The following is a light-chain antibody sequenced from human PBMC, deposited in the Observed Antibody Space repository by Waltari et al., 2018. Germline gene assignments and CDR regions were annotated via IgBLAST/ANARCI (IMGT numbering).Light chain of an antibody. Sequence: EIVMTQSPATLSVSPGERGTLPCRASQSISSNLPWYQHRPGQLPRLPTSDASTRATGITARFSGSGSATDFTLTISSLQSEDFALYYCQQYNNSTQTFGQGTKVEIE. V-gene: IGKV3-15*01. CDR3: QQYNNSTQT. J-gene: IGKJ1*01. CDR2: DAS. CDR1: QSISSN.